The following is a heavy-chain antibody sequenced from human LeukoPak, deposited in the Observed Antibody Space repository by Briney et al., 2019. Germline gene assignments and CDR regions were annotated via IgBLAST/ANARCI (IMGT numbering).Heavy chain of an antibody. Sequence: GASVKVSCKVSGYTLTELSMHWLRQAPGKGLEWMGGFDPEDGETIYAQKFQGRVTMTEDTSTDTAYMELSSLRSEDTAVDYCATGVPAAIDYFDYWGQGTLVTVSS. J-gene: IGHJ4*02. V-gene: IGHV1-24*01. CDR1: GYTLTELS. D-gene: IGHD2-2*01. CDR2: FDPEDGET. CDR3: ATGVPAAIDYFDY.